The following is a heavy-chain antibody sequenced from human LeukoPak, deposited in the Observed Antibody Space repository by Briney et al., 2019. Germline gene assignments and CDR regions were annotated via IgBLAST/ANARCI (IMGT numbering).Heavy chain of an antibody. V-gene: IGHV1-69*13. CDR1: GGTFSSYA. CDR3: ARTSIRGYSGYDWAFDI. Sequence: ASVKVSCKASGGTFSSYAISWVRQAPGQGLEWVGGVSPIFGTANYAQKIQGRVTITADASTSTAYMEVSSLRSEDTAVYYCARTSIRGYSGYDWAFDIWGQGTMVTVSS. J-gene: IGHJ3*02. D-gene: IGHD5-12*01. CDR2: VSPIFGTA.